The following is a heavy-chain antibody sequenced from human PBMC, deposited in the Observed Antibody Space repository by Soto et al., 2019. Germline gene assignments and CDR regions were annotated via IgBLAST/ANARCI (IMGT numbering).Heavy chain of an antibody. CDR2: IKQDGSEK. CDR3: ARGTYYDFWSGYDYYYGMDV. J-gene: IGHJ6*02. D-gene: IGHD3-3*01. Sequence: PVGSLRLSCAASGFTFSSYWMSWVRQAPGKGLEWVANIKQDGSEKYYVDSVKGRFTISRDNAKNSLYLQMNSLRAEDTAVYYCARGTYYDFWSGYDYYYGMDVWGQGTTVTVSS. V-gene: IGHV3-7*03. CDR1: GFTFSSYW.